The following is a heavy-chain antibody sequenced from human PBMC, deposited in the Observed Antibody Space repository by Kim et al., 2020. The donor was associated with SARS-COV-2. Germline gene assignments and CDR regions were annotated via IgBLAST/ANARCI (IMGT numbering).Heavy chain of an antibody. CDR2: ISYDGSNK. V-gene: IGHV3-30*18. Sequence: GGSLRLSCAASGFTFSSYGMHWVRQAPGKGLEWVAVISYDGSNKYYADSVKGRFTISRDNSKNTLYLQMNSLRAEDTAVYYCAKDLWFGELLYPIDYWGQGTLVTVSS. J-gene: IGHJ4*02. D-gene: IGHD3-10*01. CDR1: GFTFSSYG. CDR3: AKDLWFGELLYPIDY.